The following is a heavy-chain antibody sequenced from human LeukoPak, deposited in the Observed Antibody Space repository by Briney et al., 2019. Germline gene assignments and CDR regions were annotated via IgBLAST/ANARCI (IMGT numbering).Heavy chain of an antibody. CDR1: GYTFTDYY. D-gene: IGHD6-13*01. Sequence: ASVKVSCKASGYTFTDYYMHWVRQAPGQGLEWMGWISAYNGNTNYAQKLQGRVTMTTDTSTSTAYMELRSLRSDDTAVYYCARIAAAGREAFDIWGQGTMVTVSS. V-gene: IGHV1-18*04. CDR2: ISAYNGNT. J-gene: IGHJ3*02. CDR3: ARIAAAGREAFDI.